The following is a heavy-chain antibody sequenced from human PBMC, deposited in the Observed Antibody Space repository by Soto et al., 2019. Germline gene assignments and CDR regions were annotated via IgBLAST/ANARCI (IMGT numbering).Heavy chain of an antibody. CDR1: GFTFSSYW. CDR3: ARDIVATIEHYYYYGMDV. V-gene: IGHV3-74*01. J-gene: IGHJ6*02. Sequence: GGSLRLSCAASGFTFSSYWMHWVRQAPGKGLAWVSRINSDGSSTSYADSVKGRFTISRDNAKNTLYLQMNSLRAEDTAVYYCARDIVATIEHYYYYGMDVWGQGTTVTVSS. CDR2: INSDGSST. D-gene: IGHD5-12*01.